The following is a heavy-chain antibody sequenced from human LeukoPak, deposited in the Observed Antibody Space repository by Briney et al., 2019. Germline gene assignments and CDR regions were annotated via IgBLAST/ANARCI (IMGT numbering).Heavy chain of an antibody. V-gene: IGHV3-21*01. CDR2: ISSSSSYI. CDR3: ARSRWTDYYGSGSCGGDY. CDR1: GFTFSSYS. D-gene: IGHD3-10*01. J-gene: IGHJ4*02. Sequence: GGSLRLSCAASGFTFSSYSMNWVRQAPGKGLEWVSSISSSSSYIYYADSVKGRFTISRDNAKNSLYLQMNSLRAEDTAVYYCARSRWTDYYGSGSCGGDYWGQGTLVTVSS.